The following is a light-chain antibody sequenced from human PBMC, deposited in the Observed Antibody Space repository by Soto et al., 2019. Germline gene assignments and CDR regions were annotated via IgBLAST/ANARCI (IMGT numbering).Light chain of an antibody. CDR1: SSNIGAGYD. J-gene: IGLJ1*01. CDR3: QSYDSSLSSYV. CDR2: SNS. Sequence: QPVLTQPPSVSGAPGQRVTISCTGSSSNIGAGYDVHWYQQLPGTAPKLLIYSNSNRPSGVPDRFSGSKSGSSASLAITGLQDEDEADYYCQSYDSSLSSYVFGSGTKVTVL. V-gene: IGLV1-40*01.